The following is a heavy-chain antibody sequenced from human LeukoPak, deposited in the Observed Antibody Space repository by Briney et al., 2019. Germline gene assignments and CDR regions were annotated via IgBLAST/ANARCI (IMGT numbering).Heavy chain of an antibody. CDR2: INPNSGGT. CDR3: AREMDTAMVTSDY. J-gene: IGHJ4*02. Sequence: ASVTVSCKASGYTFTGYYMHWVRQAPGQGLEWMGWINPNSGGTNYAQKFQGRVTMTRDTSISTAYMELSRLRSDDTAVYYCAREMDTAMVTSDYWGQGTLVTVSS. CDR1: GYTFTGYY. D-gene: IGHD5-18*01. V-gene: IGHV1-2*02.